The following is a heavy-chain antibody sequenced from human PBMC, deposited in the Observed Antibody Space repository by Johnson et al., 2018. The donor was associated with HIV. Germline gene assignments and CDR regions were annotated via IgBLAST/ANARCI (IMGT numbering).Heavy chain of an antibody. Sequence: VQLVESGGGVVRPGGSLRLSCEVSGFTFDEYGMSWVRQAPGKGQEWVSGINWNGGSTGYADSVKGRFTISRDNARNFLYLQMNSVRAEDTALYFCARVLNARPQWALDIWGQGTMVTVSS. V-gene: IGHV3-20*04. D-gene: IGHD5-24*01. CDR3: ARVLNARPQWALDI. J-gene: IGHJ3*02. CDR2: INWNGGST. CDR1: GFTFDEYG.